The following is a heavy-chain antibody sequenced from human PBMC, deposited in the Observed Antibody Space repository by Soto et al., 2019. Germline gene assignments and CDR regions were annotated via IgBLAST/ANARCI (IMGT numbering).Heavy chain of an antibody. D-gene: IGHD4-17*01. CDR2: ISYDGSNK. J-gene: IGHJ6*02. Sequence: GGSLRLSCAASGFTFSSYAMHWVRQAPGKGLEWVAVISYDGSNKYYADSVKGRFTISRDNSKNTLYLQMNSLRAEDTAVYYCARVVTTVTLYYGMDVWGQGTTVTVSS. V-gene: IGHV3-30-3*01. CDR3: ARVVTTVTLYYGMDV. CDR1: GFTFSSYA.